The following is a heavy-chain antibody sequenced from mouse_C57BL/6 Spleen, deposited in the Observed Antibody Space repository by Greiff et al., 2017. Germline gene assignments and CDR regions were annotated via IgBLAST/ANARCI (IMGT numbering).Heavy chain of an antibody. CDR2: IYPGGGYT. D-gene: IGHD2-3*01. V-gene: IGHV1-63*01. Sequence: QVQLKESGAELVRPGTSVKMSCKASGYTFTNYWIGWAKQRPGHGLEWIGDIYPGGGYTNYNEKFKGKATLTADKSSSTAYMQFSSLTSEDSAIYYCARRLLSAMDYWGQGTSVTVSS. J-gene: IGHJ4*01. CDR3: ARRLLSAMDY. CDR1: GYTFTNYW.